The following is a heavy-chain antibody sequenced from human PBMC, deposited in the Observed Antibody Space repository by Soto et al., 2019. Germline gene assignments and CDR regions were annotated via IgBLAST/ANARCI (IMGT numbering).Heavy chain of an antibody. CDR2: IYSRGST. CDR1: EGSLRILVCC. J-gene: IGHJ4*02. V-gene: IGHV4-39*01. CDR3: ARICSSLTCFVDH. Sequence: SQTKSHTRRVSEGSLRILVCCWARTRNPPGKGLEWIGSIYSRGSTYYSASHKSRVTMSVDTSQNQISLRLSSVTAADTALYYCARICSSLTCFVDHWGQGTLVTVSS. D-gene: IGHD2-2*01.